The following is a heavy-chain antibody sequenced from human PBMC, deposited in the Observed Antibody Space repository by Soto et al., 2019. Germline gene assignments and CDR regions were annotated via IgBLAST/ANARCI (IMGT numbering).Heavy chain of an antibody. CDR1: GYTFISYG. D-gene: IGHD3-10*01. Sequence: ASVKVSCKASGYTFISYGISWVRQAPGQGLEWMGWISAYNDYTNYAQKLQGRVTMTTDTSTRIAYLELRSLRSDDTAVYYCAREGYYFGSGSYSPPRYYGMDVWGQGTTVTVSS. CDR2: ISAYNDYT. V-gene: IGHV1-18*01. CDR3: AREGYYFGSGSYSPPRYYGMDV. J-gene: IGHJ6*02.